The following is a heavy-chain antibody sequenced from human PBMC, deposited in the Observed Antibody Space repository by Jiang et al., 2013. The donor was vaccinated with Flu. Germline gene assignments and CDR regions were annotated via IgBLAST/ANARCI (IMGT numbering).Heavy chain of an antibody. J-gene: IGHJ4*02. D-gene: IGHD6-13*01. CDR2: IYYSGST. CDR3: ARARAPEIAAYYFDY. CDR1: GGSMDSYY. V-gene: IGHV4-59*01. Sequence: GLVKPSETLSLTCTVSGGSMDSYYWTWIRQPPGKALEWIGYIYYSGSTNYNSSLKSRVTISVDTSKNQFSLKLTSVTAADTAVYYCARARAPEIAAYYFDYWGRGTLVTVSS.